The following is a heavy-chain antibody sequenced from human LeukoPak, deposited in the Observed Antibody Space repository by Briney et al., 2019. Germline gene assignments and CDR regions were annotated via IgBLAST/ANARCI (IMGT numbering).Heavy chain of an antibody. V-gene: IGHV3-23*01. CDR1: GFSFSNYA. CDR3: AKWSGSGKYFQH. Sequence: GGSLRLSCAASGFSFSNYAMSWVRQVPGKGLEWVSAISGRDDSTYYADSVKGRFTISRDTSKNTLYLQMNSLRAEDTAVYYCAKWSGSGKYFQHWGQGTLVTVSS. D-gene: IGHD6-19*01. J-gene: IGHJ1*01. CDR2: ISGRDDST.